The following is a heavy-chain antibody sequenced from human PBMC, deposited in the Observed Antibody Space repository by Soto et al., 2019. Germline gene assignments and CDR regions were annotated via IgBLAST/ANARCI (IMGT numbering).Heavy chain of an antibody. CDR3: ASMATFGGLNWFDP. D-gene: IGHD3-16*01. Sequence: ASVKVSCKASGYSFTNNDVSWVRQATGQGLEWMGWMNPGSGDTGYAQKFQGRVTMTRDISIATAYLELSSLRSDDTAIYYCASMATFGGLNWFDPWGKRTRVPVSS. CDR2: MNPGSGDT. J-gene: IGHJ5*02. V-gene: IGHV1-8*01. CDR1: GYSFTNND.